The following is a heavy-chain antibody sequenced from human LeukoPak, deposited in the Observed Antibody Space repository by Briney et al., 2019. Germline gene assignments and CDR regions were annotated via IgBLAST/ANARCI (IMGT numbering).Heavy chain of an antibody. J-gene: IGHJ6*02. Sequence: ASVKVSCKASGYTFTSYGISWVRQAPGQGLEWMRWISAYNGNTNYAQKLQGRVTMTTDTSTSTAYMELRSLRSDDTAVYYCARGDVNYDILTGYYYYGMDVWGQGTTVTVSS. CDR3: ARGDVNYDILTGYYYYGMDV. D-gene: IGHD3-9*01. V-gene: IGHV1-18*01. CDR2: ISAYNGNT. CDR1: GYTFTSYG.